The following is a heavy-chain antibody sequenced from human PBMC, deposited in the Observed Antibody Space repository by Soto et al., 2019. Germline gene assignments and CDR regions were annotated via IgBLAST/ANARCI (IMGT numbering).Heavy chain of an antibody. CDR1: GFTFSSYA. J-gene: IGHJ3*01. CDR3: AKDDGSVGYCGGGSCSLAFDV. CDR2: ISGRGGTT. Sequence: EVQLLESGGGLVQPGGSLRLSCAAPGFTFSSYAMNWVRQAPGKGLEWVSTISGRGGTTYYADSVKGRFAISRDNSKNTLYLLLISQRAEDTAVYYCAKDDGSVGYCGGGSCSLAFDVWGQGTMVTVSS. D-gene: IGHD2-15*01. V-gene: IGHV3-23*01.